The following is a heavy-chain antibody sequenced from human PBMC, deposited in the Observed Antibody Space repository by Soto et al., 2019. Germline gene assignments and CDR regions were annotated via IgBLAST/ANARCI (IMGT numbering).Heavy chain of an antibody. CDR2: IIPALGTS. CDR3: ARPDFGDYWYFDL. J-gene: IGHJ2*01. V-gene: IGHV1-69*08. D-gene: IGHD4-17*01. Sequence: QDQLVQSGAEVKKPGSSVKVSCKASGGTFSSHTFSWVRQAPGQGLEWMGRIIPALGTSTYAQKFQGRVTFTADESATTVYMELNSLRAEDTAVNYCARPDFGDYWYFDLWGRGTLVTVSS. CDR1: GGTFSSHT.